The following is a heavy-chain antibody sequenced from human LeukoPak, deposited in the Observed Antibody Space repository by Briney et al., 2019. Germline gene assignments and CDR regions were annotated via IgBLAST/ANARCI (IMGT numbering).Heavy chain of an antibody. CDR3: ANERRYSSGRWDYYFDY. Sequence: SETLSLTCAVYGGSFSSYYWGWIRQPPGKGLEWIGEINHSGGTNYNPSLKSRVTISVDTPKNQFSLKLSSVTAADTAVYYCANERRYSSGRWDYYFDYWGQGTLVTVSS. CDR1: GGSFSSYY. J-gene: IGHJ4*02. CDR2: INHSGGT. V-gene: IGHV4-34*01. D-gene: IGHD6-19*01.